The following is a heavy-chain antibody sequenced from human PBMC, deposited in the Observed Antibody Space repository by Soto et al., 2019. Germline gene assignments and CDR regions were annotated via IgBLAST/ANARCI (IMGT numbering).Heavy chain of an antibody. Sequence: SLRLSCAASGFTFDDYAMHWVRQAPGKGLEWVSGISWNSGSIGHADSVKGRFTISRDNAKNSLYLQMNSLRAEDTALYYCAKSPYYDFWSGYYGGEDYYMDVWGKGTTVTVSS. J-gene: IGHJ6*03. V-gene: IGHV3-9*01. CDR2: ISWNSGSI. CDR1: GFTFDDYA. D-gene: IGHD3-3*01. CDR3: AKSPYYDFWSGYYGGEDYYMDV.